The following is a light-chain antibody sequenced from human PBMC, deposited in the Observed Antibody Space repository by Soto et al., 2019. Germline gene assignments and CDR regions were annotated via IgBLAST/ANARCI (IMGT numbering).Light chain of an antibody. CDR1: HSVNSH. J-gene: IGKJ5*01. CDR2: GAS. Sequence: MMMTQSPATLSVSPGERVTLSCRTSHSVNSHVAWYQQKPGQAPRLLLYGASTRATGIPVRFSGSGFGTEFTLTISSLQSEEFAVYYCQQYKNWPLFGQGTRLEI. CDR3: QQYKNWPL. V-gene: IGKV3-15*01.